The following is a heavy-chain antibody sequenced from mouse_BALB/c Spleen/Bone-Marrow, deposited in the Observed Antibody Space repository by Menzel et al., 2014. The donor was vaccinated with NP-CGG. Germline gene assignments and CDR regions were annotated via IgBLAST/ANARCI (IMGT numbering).Heavy chain of an antibody. J-gene: IGHJ3*01. V-gene: IGHV3-1*02. D-gene: IGHD2-14*01. CDR2: IHYSGNT. CDR1: GYSITSGYG. CDR3: VREDRYEACFPY. Sequence: EVQLQESGPDLVKPSQSLSLTCTVTGYSITSGYGWHWIRQFPGNKLEWMGYIHYSGNTDYNPSLKSRISFTRDTSKNQFFLQLNSVTTEDTATYNCVREDRYEACFPYWGQGTLVTVSA.